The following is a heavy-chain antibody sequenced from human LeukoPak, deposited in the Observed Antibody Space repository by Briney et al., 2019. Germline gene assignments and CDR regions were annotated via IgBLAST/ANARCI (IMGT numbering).Heavy chain of an antibody. V-gene: IGHV3-23*01. J-gene: IGHJ4*02. CDR2: ISESGAIT. CDR3: AALGYCSSTSCYDYIDY. D-gene: IGHD2-2*01. CDR1: GFTFSSYA. Sequence: GGSLRLSCAASGFTFSSYAMNWVRQAPGKGLKWVSGISESGAITHYADSVKGRFTISRDNSKNTLYLQMNSLRAEDTAVYYCAALGYCSSTSCYDYIDYWGQGTLVTVSS.